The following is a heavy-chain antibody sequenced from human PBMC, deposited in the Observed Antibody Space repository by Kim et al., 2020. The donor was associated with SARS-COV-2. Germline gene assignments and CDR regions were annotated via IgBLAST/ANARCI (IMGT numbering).Heavy chain of an antibody. J-gene: IGHJ3*02. CDR2: DGST. V-gene: IGHV1-46*01. CDR3: ARDNFAFDI. Sequence: DGSTSYAQRFQDRFTVTRDTSTNTLYMELSSLRSEDTAIYYCARDNFAFDIWGQGTMVTFSS.